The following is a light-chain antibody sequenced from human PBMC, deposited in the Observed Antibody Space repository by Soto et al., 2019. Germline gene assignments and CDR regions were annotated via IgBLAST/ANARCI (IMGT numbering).Light chain of an antibody. Sequence: QSALTQPASVSGSPGQSITISCTGGSSDVGTYNVVSWYQQHPDKVPKVIIYEVNKRPSGVSNRFSGSKSGNTASLTISGLQAEDEADYYCCSYAGGSAYVFGSGTKVTV. CDR1: SSDVGTYNV. CDR2: EVN. V-gene: IGLV2-23*02. CDR3: CSYAGGSAYV. J-gene: IGLJ1*01.